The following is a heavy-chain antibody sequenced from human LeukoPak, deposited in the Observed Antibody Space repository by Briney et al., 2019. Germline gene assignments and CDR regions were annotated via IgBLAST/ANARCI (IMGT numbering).Heavy chain of an antibody. D-gene: IGHD1-26*01. V-gene: IGHV3-20*04. Sequence: GGSLRLSCAASGFTFDDYGMSWVRQAPGKGLEWVSGINWNGGSTGYADSVKGRFPISRDNAKNSLYLQMNSLRAEDTALYFCARWPPYSGSYGDGYWGQGTLVTVSS. CDR1: GFTFDDYG. CDR2: INWNGGST. J-gene: IGHJ4*02. CDR3: ARWPPYSGSYGDGY.